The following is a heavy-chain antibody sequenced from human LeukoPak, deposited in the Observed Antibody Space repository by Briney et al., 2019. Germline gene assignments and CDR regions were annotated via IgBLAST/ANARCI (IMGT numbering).Heavy chain of an antibody. CDR1: GYTFTSYD. CDR3: ARAPRYCSSTSCAHFDY. D-gene: IGHD2-2*01. V-gene: IGHV1-8*01. Sequence: ASVKVSCKASGYTFTSYDINWVRQATGQGLEWMGWMNPNSGNTGYAQKFQGRVTMTRNTSIGTAYMELSSLRSEDTAVYYCARAPRYCSSTSCAHFDYWGQGTLVTVSS. J-gene: IGHJ4*02. CDR2: MNPNSGNT.